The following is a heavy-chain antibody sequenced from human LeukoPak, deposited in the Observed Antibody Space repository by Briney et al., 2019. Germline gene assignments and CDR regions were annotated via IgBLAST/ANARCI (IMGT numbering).Heavy chain of an antibody. J-gene: IGHJ2*01. CDR1: GGSISSSSYY. V-gene: IGHV4-61*02. CDR3: ARDRYYDFWSGYLNWYFDL. CDR2: IYTSGST. Sequence: SETLSLTCTVSGGSISSSSYYWGWIRQPAGKGLEWIGRIYTSGSTNYNPSLKSRVTMSVDTSKDQFSLKLSSVTAADTAVYYCARDRYYDFWSGYLNWYFDLWGRGTLVTVSS. D-gene: IGHD3-3*01.